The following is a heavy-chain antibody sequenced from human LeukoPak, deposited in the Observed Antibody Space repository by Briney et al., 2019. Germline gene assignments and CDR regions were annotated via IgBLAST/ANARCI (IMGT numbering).Heavy chain of an antibody. CDR2: TYYRSKWYY. CDR3: ARDPVGGSTIFDY. D-gene: IGHD1-26*01. J-gene: IGHJ4*02. V-gene: IGHV6-1*01. CDR1: GDSVSSNSAA. Sequence: SQTLSLTCAISGDSVSSNSAAWNWIRQSPSRGLERLGRTYYRSKWYYDYAVAVKSRISINPDTSKNQFSPQLSSVTPEDTAVYYCARDPVGGSTIFDYWGQGTLVTVSS.